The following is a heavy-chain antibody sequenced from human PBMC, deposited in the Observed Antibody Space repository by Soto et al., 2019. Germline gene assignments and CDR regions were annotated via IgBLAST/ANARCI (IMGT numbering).Heavy chain of an antibody. CDR3: ARGGIAAAGPVGFDP. Sequence: SETLSLTCTVFGGPSSSSYWSWIRQPPGKGLEWIGHIYNRGSTNYNPSLKSRVPISLDMSKNHFSLKLSSVTAADTAVYYCARGGIAAAGPVGFDPWGQGTLVTVSS. D-gene: IGHD6-13*01. V-gene: IGHV4-59*08. CDR2: IYNRGST. CDR1: GGPSSSSY. J-gene: IGHJ5*02.